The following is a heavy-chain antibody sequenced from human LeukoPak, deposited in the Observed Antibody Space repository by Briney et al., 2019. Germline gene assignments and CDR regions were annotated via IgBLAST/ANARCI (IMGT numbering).Heavy chain of an antibody. J-gene: IGHJ4*02. Sequence: SETLSLTCTVSGGSISSHYWSWIRQHPGKGLEWIGYIYYNGRTFYNPSLMSRVTISIGSSTNQFSLQMSSVTAADTAVYYCARYTTRYYFDYWGQGTLVTVSS. D-gene: IGHD1-1*01. V-gene: IGHV4-59*06. CDR1: GGSISSHY. CDR3: ARYTTRYYFDY. CDR2: IYYNGRT.